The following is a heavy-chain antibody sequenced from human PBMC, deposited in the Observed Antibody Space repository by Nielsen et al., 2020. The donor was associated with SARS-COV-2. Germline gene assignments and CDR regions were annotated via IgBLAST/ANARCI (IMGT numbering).Heavy chain of an antibody. D-gene: IGHD3-10*01. Sequence: GESLKISCAASGFTFSSYWMSWVRQAPGKGLEWVANIKQDGSEKYYVDSVKGRFTISRDNAKNSLYLQMNSLRAEDTAVYYCAKGVRGDGMYYFDYWGQGTLVTVSS. V-gene: IGHV3-7*03. CDR1: GFTFSSYW. CDR2: IKQDGSEK. J-gene: IGHJ4*02. CDR3: AKGVRGDGMYYFDY.